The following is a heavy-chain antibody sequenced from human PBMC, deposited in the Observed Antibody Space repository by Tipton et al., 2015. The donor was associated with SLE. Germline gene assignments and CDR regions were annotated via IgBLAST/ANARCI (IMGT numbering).Heavy chain of an antibody. V-gene: IGHV4-34*01. D-gene: IGHD2-15*01. CDR1: GGSFSGYY. CDR2: INHSGST. Sequence: TLSLTCAVYGGSFSGYYWSWIRQPPGKGLEWLGEINHSGSTNYNPSLKSRVTISVDTSKNQFSQKLNSVTAADTAVYYCARGPYCSGGSCLVPWGQGTLVTVS. J-gene: IGHJ5*02. CDR3: ARGPYCSGGSCLVP.